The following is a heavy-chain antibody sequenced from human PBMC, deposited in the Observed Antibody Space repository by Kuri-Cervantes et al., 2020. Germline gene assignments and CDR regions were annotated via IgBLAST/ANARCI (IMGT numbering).Heavy chain of an antibody. CDR2: ILPGFGDT. J-gene: IGHJ5*02. CDR1: GGTFSSYA. Sequence: SVKVSCKASGGTFSSYAFNWVRQAPGQGLEWMGGILPGFGDTRYAQTFQGRVTITMDESANTVYMELRSLRSDDTAMFYCARDLALSTYWFDLWGQGTLVTVSS. CDR3: ARDLALSTYWFDL. V-gene: IGHV1-69*05.